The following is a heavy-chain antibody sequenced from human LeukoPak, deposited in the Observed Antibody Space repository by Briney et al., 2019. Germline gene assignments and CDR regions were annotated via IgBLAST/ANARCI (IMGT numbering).Heavy chain of an antibody. CDR2: ISGSGGST. D-gene: IGHD6-6*01. CDR1: GFTFTTYA. V-gene: IGHV3-23*01. J-gene: IGHJ6*03. Sequence: PGGSLRLSCVASGFTFTTYAMSWVRQAPGKGLEWVSDISGSGGSTYYADSVKGRFTISRDNSKNTVYVQMNSLRAEDTAVYYCAKGTEHSSMSPKYYYIDVWGKGTTVTVSS. CDR3: AKGTEHSSMSPKYYYIDV.